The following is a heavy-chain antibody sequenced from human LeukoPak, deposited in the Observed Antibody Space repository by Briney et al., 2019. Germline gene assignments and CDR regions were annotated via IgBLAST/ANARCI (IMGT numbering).Heavy chain of an antibody. Sequence: SETLSLTCTVSGGSISSSSYYWGWIRQPPGKGLEWIGSIYYSGSTYYNPSLKSRVTISVDTSKNQFSLKLSSVTAADTAVYYCASVLGEGSWYYYYYYYMDVWGKGTTVTVSS. CDR1: GGSISSSSYY. V-gene: IGHV4-39*07. J-gene: IGHJ6*03. CDR2: IYYSGST. D-gene: IGHD6-13*01. CDR3: ASVLGEGSWYYYYYYYMDV.